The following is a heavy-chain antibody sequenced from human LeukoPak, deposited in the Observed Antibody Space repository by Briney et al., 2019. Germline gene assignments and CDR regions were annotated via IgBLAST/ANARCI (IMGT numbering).Heavy chain of an antibody. D-gene: IGHD6-25*01. V-gene: IGHV4-38-2*01. CDR2: IYHSGST. Sequence: SETLSLTCAVSGYSISSGYYWGWIRQPPGKGLEWIGSIYHSGSTYYNPSLKSRVTISVDTSKNQFSLKLSSVTAADTAVYYCARHGSGEVLWGQGTLVTVSS. CDR1: GYSISSGYY. J-gene: IGHJ4*02. CDR3: ARHGSGEVL.